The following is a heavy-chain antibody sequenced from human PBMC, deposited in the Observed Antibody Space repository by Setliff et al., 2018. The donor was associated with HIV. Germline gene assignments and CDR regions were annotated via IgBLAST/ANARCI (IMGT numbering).Heavy chain of an antibody. Sequence: PSETLSLTCDVSGYSISNGYYWGWIRRPPGKGLEWIGNVYYLGNTYSNPSLRNRVAISVDTSKNRFSLRLSSVTAADTAVYYCARSTSESYNFWSGYYEAVAFDYWGQGTLVTVSS. CDR3: ARSTSESYNFWSGYYEAVAFDY. D-gene: IGHD3-3*01. CDR2: VYYLGNT. V-gene: IGHV4-38-2*01. CDR1: GYSISNGYY. J-gene: IGHJ4*02.